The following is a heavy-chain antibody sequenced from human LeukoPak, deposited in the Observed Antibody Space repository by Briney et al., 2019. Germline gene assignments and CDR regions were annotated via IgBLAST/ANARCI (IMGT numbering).Heavy chain of an antibody. CDR2: INPSCGST. CDR3: ARAADDDEGGWSPNYYFDY. J-gene: IGHJ4*02. D-gene: IGHD6-19*01. V-gene: IGHV1-46*01. Sequence: ASVKVSYQASGYTFTDYYMHWVRQAPGQGLEWMGIINPSCGSTSYAQKFQGRVTMTRDRSTSTVYMELSSLRSEDTAVYYCARAADDDEGGWSPNYYFDYWGEGTLVTVSS. CDR1: GYTFTDYY.